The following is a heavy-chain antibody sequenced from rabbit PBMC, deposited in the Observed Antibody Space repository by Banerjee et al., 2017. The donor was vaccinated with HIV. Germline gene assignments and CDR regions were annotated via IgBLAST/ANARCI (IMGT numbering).Heavy chain of an antibody. J-gene: IGHJ3*01. V-gene: IGHV1S45*01. CDR1: GFSFSSSYW. Sequence: QEQLEESGGDLVKPGASLTLTCTASGFSFSSSYWIYWVRQAPGKGLEWIARIYGGNTHYASWAKGRVTISKASSTTVTLQMTSLTAADTATYFCGRVLADSGDYWDLWGQGTLVTVS. CDR3: GRVLADSGDYWDL. D-gene: IGHD2-1*01. CDR2: IYGGNT.